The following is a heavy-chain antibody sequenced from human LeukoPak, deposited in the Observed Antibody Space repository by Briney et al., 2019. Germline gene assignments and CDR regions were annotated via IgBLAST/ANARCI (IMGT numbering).Heavy chain of an antibody. Sequence: SETLSLTCTVSGGSISSSSYYWGWIRQPPGKGLEWIGGIYYSGSTYYNPSLKSRVTISVDTSKNQFSLKPSSVTAADTAVYYCARGPTYFSGGSLNWFDPWGQGTLVTVSS. V-gene: IGHV4-39*01. CDR1: GGSISSSSYY. CDR3: ARGPTYFSGGSLNWFDP. D-gene: IGHD2-15*01. CDR2: IYYSGST. J-gene: IGHJ5*02.